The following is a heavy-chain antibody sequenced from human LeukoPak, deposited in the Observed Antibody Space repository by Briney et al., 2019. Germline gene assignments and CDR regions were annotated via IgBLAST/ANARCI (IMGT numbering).Heavy chain of an antibody. J-gene: IGHJ4*02. D-gene: IGHD6-13*01. CDR2: ITGSGDSA. V-gene: IGHV3-23*01. CDR1: GFTFSSYS. Sequence: GGSLRLSCAASGFTFSSYSMTWVRQAPAKGLGWVSAITGSGDSAYYSDSVKGRFTISRDQSKSTVYLQMTSLRAEDTAVYYCAREGGNVAGTFPFDYWGQGTLVTVSS. CDR3: AREGGNVAGTFPFDY.